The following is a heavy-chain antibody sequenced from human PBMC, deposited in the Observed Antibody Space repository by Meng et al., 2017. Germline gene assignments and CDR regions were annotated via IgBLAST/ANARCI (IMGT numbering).Heavy chain of an antibody. D-gene: IGHD3-10*01. CDR1: GGSFSGYY. CDR3: ASRRGSGSWGNYYYGMDV. CDR2: INHSGST. Sequence: GSLRLSCAVYGGSFSGYYWSWIRQPPGKGLEWIGEINHSGSTNYNPSLKSRVTISVDTSKNQFSLKLSSVTAADTAVYYCASRRGSGSWGNYYYGMDVWGQGTTVTVSS. J-gene: IGHJ6*02. V-gene: IGHV4-34*01.